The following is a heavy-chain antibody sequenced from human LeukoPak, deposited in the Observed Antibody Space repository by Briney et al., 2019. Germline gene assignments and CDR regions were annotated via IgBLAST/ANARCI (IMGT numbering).Heavy chain of an antibody. J-gene: IGHJ4*02. V-gene: IGHV3-48*01. D-gene: IGHD3-10*01. CDR3: ASRAPYGY. Sequence: GGSLRLSCAASGFTFSSYSMNWVRQAPGKGLEWVSYISSSSSTIYYADSVKGRFTISRDNAKNSLYLQMNSLRAEDTAVYYCASRAPYGYWGQGTLVTVSS. CDR1: GFTFSSYS. CDR2: ISSSSSTI.